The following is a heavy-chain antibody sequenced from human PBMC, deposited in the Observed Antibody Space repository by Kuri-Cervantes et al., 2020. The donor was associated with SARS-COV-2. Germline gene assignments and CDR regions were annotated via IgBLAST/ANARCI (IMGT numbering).Heavy chain of an antibody. CDR3: ARDTYYYDSSGYYRQFDY. J-gene: IGHJ4*02. CDR1: GGSISSSSYY. Sequence: ESLKISCTVSGGSISSSSYYWGWIRQPPGKGLEWIGEINHSGNTNYDPSLKSRVTISVDTSKNQFSLKLSSVTAADTAVYYCARDTYYYDSSGYYRQFDYWGQGTLVTVSS. CDR2: INHSGNT. D-gene: IGHD3-22*01. V-gene: IGHV4-39*07.